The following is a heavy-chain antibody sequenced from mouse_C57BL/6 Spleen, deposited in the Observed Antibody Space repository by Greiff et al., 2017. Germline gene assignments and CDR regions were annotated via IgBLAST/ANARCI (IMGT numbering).Heavy chain of an antibody. CDR3: TRLYYGSSLYWYFDV. D-gene: IGHD1-1*01. Sequence: QVQLHQPGAELVKPGASVKVSCKASGYTFTSYWMHWVKQRPGQGLEWIGRIHPSDSDTNYNQKFKGKATLTVDKSSSTAYMELRSLTSEDSAVYYCTRLYYGSSLYWYFDVWGTGTTVTVSS. J-gene: IGHJ1*03. V-gene: IGHV1-74*01. CDR1: GYTFTSYW. CDR2: IHPSDSDT.